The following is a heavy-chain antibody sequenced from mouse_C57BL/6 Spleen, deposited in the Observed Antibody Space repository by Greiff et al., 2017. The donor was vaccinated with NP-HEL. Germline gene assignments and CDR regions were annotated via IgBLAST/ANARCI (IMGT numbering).Heavy chain of an antibody. CDR2: IYPGNSDT. Sequence: VQLQQSGTVLARPGASVKMSCKTSGYTFTSYWMHWVKQRPGQGLEWIGAIYPGNSDTSYNQKFKGKAKLTAVTSASTAYMELSSLTNEDSAVYYCTRANWDGYWYFEVWGTGTTVTVAS. V-gene: IGHV1-5*01. J-gene: IGHJ1*03. CDR1: GYTFTSYW. CDR3: TRANWDGYWYFEV. D-gene: IGHD4-1*01.